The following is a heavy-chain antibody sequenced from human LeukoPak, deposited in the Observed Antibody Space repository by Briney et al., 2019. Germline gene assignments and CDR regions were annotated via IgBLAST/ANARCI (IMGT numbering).Heavy chain of an antibody. J-gene: IGHJ4*02. D-gene: IGHD4-17*01. Sequence: SCKASGYTFTSYYMHWVRQAPGKGLEWVAVIWYGGTNKYYADSVKGRFTISRDNSKNTVYLQMNSLRAEDSAVYYCARPYGDYYFDYWGQGTLVTVSS. CDR1: GYTFTSYY. V-gene: IGHV3-33*01. CDR2: IWYGGTNK. CDR3: ARPYGDYYFDY.